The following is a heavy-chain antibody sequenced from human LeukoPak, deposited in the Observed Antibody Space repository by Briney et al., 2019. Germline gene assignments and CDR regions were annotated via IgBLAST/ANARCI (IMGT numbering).Heavy chain of an antibody. V-gene: IGHV3-15*01. CDR2: IKSKGDGETT. CDR1: EFTFTNAW. CDR3: VTDLGPTMIRGVMVT. J-gene: IGHJ5*02. D-gene: IGHD3-10*01. Sequence: GGSLRLSCAASEFTFTNAWMSWVRQAPGKGLEWVGRIKSKGDGETTDYAAPVKGRLFMSRDDSKDTVFLQMNGLMVDDTALYYCVTDLGPTMIRGVMVTWGQGTLVTVS.